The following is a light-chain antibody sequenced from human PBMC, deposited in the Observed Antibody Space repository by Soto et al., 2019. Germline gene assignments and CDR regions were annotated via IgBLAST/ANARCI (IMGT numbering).Light chain of an antibody. CDR1: SSDVGSYNL. V-gene: IGLV2-23*03. Sequence: QSVLTQPASVSGSPGQSITISCTGTSSDVGSYNLVSWYQQHPGKAPKLMIYEGSKRPSGVSNRFSGSKSGNTASLTISGLQAEDEADYYCSLYASTNTFMFGGGTKLTVL. CDR3: SLYASTNTFM. J-gene: IGLJ3*02. CDR2: EGS.